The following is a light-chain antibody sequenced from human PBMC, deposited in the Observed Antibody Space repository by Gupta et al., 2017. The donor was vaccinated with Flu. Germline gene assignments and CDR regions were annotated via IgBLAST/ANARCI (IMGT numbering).Light chain of an antibody. V-gene: IGKV3-15*01. J-gene: IGKJ3*01. Sequence: EIVMTQSPATLSVSPGERATLSCRASQSLSNNLAWYQQKPGQAPRLLIYGASTRATGVPARFSGSGSGTEFTLTISSLQSEDFAVYYCQQYNNWPPFTFGPGTKVDLK. CDR1: QSLSNN. CDR2: GAS. CDR3: QQYNNWPPFT.